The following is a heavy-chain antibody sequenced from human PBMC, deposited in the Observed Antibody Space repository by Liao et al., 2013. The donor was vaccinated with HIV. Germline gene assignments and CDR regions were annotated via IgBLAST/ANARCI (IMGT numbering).Heavy chain of an antibody. J-gene: IGHJ4*02. CDR1: GGSISSSDYY. CDR2: IYYTGTT. D-gene: IGHD5-24*01. CDR3: ARLEMATIDYFDY. V-gene: IGHV4-30-4*08. Sequence: QVQLQESGPGLVKPSQTLSLTCTVSGGSISSSDYYWSWIRQPPGKGLEWIGYIYYTGTTYSNPSLNSRVTISIDTSKNQFSLKLSSVTAADTAVYYCARLEMATIDYFDYWGQGTLVTVSS.